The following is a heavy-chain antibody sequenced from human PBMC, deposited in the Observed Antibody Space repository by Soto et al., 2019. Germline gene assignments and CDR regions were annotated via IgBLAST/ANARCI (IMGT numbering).Heavy chain of an antibody. CDR3: TTAVGYSYDPGY. CDR1: GFTLSTAW. J-gene: IGHJ4*02. CDR2: IYSKTDGGTT. Sequence: EVQLVESGEGLVKPGGSLGLPFVASGFTLSTAWISWVRRSPGKGLEWVVGIYSKTDGGTTDYAAPVKGRFTISRDDSKNTLYMQMNSLKTEDTAVYYCTTAVGYSYDPGYWGQGTLVTVSS. D-gene: IGHD3-22*01. V-gene: IGHV3-15*01.